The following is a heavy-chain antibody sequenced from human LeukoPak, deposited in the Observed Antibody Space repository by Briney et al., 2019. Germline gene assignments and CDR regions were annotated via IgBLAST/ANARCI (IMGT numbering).Heavy chain of an antibody. Sequence: ETLSLTCDVSDTSISNNWWSWVRQSPGKGLEWVAAITADGGSTHYTTSVKGRFIISRDTPKNTLSLQMNNLRAEDTAVYFCARVWLRDYMDVWGEGTTVSVSS. J-gene: IGHJ6*03. D-gene: IGHD5-12*01. V-gene: IGHV3-23*01. CDR3: ARVWLRDYMDV. CDR1: DTSISNNW. CDR2: ITADGGST.